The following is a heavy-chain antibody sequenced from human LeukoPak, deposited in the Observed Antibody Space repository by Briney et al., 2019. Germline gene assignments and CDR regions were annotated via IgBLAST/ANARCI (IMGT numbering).Heavy chain of an antibody. CDR3: ARTGYCSSTSCPRDAFDI. Sequence: GASVKVSCKASGYTFTSYGISWVRQAPGQGLAWMGWISAYNGNTNYAQKLQGRVTMTTDTSTSTAYMELRSLRSDDTAVYYCARTGYCSSTSCPRDAFDIWGQGTMVTVSS. CDR2: ISAYNGNT. D-gene: IGHD2-2*01. V-gene: IGHV1-18*01. CDR1: GYTFTSYG. J-gene: IGHJ3*02.